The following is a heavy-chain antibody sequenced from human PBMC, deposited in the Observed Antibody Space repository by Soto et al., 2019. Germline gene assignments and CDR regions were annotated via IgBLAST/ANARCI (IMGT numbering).Heavy chain of an antibody. Sequence: ASVKVSFKASGFIFNNSAVQWVRQARGQRLEWIGWIVVGSGNTNYAPKFQERVTITRDMSTSTAYMELSSLRSEDTAVYYCAADSSPPNVIINYYYYIDGWGQENTVTVSS. V-gene: IGHV1-58*01. CDR2: IVVGSGNT. CDR3: AADSSPPNVIINYYYYIDG. D-gene: IGHD6-6*01. J-gene: IGHJ6*02. CDR1: GFIFNNSA.